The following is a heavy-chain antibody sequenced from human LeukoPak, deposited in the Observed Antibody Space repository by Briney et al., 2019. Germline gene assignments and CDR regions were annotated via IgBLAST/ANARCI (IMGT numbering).Heavy chain of an antibody. CDR1: GFTFSSYW. V-gene: IGHV3-74*01. CDR2: INSDGSST. CDR3: ARGNSGSYYGFVY. Sequence: PGGSLRLSCAASGFTFSSYWMHWVRQAPGKGLVWVSRINSDGSSTSYADSVKGRFTISRDNAKNTLYLQMNSLRAEDTAVYYCARGNSGSYYGFVYWGQGTLVTVSS. J-gene: IGHJ4*02. D-gene: IGHD1-26*01.